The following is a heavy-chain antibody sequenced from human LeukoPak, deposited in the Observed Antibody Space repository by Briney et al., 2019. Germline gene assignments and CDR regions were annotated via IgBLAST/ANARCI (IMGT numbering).Heavy chain of an antibody. J-gene: IGHJ4*02. D-gene: IGHD3-22*01. CDR1: GFIFSNYG. CDR2: IRGNAGTT. V-gene: IGHV3-23*01. CDR3: AKGHGDASGYYYFDS. Sequence: GGTLRLSCAASGFIFSNYGMSWVRQAPGKGLEWVSAIRGNAGTTYYADSVKVRFTIFRDNYKNMLYLQMNSLRVEDTAVYYCAKGHGDASGYYYFDSWGQGTLVTVSS.